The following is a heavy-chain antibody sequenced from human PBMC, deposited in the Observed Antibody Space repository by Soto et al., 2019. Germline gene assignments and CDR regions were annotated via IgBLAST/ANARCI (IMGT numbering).Heavy chain of an antibody. V-gene: IGHV1-69*01. Sequence: QVQLVQSGAEVKKPGSSVKVSCKASGGTFSSYAISWVRQAPGQGLEWMGGIIPIFGTANSAQKFQGRVTITADESTSTAYMELSSLRSEDTAVYYCARDKVNYYDSSGYPTPYYYYYYGMDVWGQGTTVTVSS. D-gene: IGHD3-22*01. CDR1: GGTFSSYA. CDR3: ARDKVNYYDSSGYPTPYYYYYYGMDV. CDR2: IIPIFGTA. J-gene: IGHJ6*02.